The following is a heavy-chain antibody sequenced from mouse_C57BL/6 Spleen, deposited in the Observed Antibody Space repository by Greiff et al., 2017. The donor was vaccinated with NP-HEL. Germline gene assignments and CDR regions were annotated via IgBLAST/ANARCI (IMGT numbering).Heavy chain of an antibody. CDR1: GYAFSSSW. CDR3: ARDYDYDVLRFAY. V-gene: IGHV1-82*01. CDR2: IYPGDGDT. Sequence: QVQLQQSGPELVKPGASVKISCKASGYAFSSSWMNWVKQRPGKGLEWIGRIYPGDGDTNYNGKFKGKATLTADKSSSTAYMQLSSLTSEDSAVYFCARDYDYDVLRFAYWGQGTLVTVSA. D-gene: IGHD2-4*01. J-gene: IGHJ3*01.